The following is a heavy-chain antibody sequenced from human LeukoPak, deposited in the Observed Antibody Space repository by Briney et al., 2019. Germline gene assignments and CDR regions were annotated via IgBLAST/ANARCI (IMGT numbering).Heavy chain of an antibody. J-gene: IGHJ4*02. CDR1: GFIFTNYF. D-gene: IGHD2-15*01. Sequence: GGSLRLSCAASGFIFTNYFMSWVRQAPGKGLEWVASIKHDGSEKYYVDSVRGRFTISRDNTMNSLYLQMSSLRAEDTAVYYCARDRSTVTGHCTGDNCYAELGRGQGTQVIVSS. V-gene: IGHV3-7*01. CDR2: IKHDGSEK. CDR3: ARDRSTVTGHCTGDNCYAELG.